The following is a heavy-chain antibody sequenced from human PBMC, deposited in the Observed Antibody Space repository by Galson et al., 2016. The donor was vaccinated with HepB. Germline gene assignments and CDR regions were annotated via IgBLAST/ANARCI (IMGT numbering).Heavy chain of an antibody. J-gene: IGHJ5*02. D-gene: IGHD3-10*01. CDR1: GGSFSAYY. CDR2: INHVGST. Sequence: SETLSLTCAVYGGSFSAYYWNWIRQPPGRGLEWIGEINHVGSTKFNPSLESRLTISLDTSKRPFSLKLNSVTAADTAVYYCARFEGSGTYFVDRWTNFVDPWGQGTLVTVSS. CDR3: ARFEGSGTYFVDRWTNFVDP. V-gene: IGHV4-34*01.